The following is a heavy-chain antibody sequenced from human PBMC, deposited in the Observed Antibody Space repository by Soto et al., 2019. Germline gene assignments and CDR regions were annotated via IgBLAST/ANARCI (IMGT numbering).Heavy chain of an antibody. D-gene: IGHD3-3*01. CDR1: GGSVSSGSYY. Sequence: PSETLSLTCTVSGGSVSSGSYYWSWIRQPPGKGLEWIGYIYYSGSTNYNPSLKSRVTISVDTSKDQFSLKLSSVTAADTAVYYCARAATITIFGVVLRLYYPMDVWGQGTTVTVSS. CDR3: ARAATITIFGVVLRLYYPMDV. V-gene: IGHV4-61*01. J-gene: IGHJ6*02. CDR2: IYYSGST.